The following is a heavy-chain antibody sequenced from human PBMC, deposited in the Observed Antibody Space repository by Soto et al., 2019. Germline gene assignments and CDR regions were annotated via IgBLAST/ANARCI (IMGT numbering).Heavy chain of an antibody. CDR3: ARSLSTSSWYAGS. Sequence: SETLSLTCVGSGYSISSGYYWGWLRQPPGKGLEWIGSIYHSGTTYYNPSLKSRVTISLDTSRNQFSLKLTSVAAADTSVYYCARSLSTSSWYAGSWGQGTLVTVSS. D-gene: IGHD6-13*01. CDR2: IYHSGTT. V-gene: IGHV4-38-2*01. CDR1: GYSISSGYY. J-gene: IGHJ5*02.